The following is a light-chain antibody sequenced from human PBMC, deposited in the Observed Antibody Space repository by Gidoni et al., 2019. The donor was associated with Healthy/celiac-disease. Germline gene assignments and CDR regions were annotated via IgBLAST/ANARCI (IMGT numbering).Light chain of an antibody. CDR2: AAS. Sequence: AIRMTQSQSSFSASTGDRVTITCRARQGISSDLAWYQQKPGTAPKLLIYAASTLQSGVPSRFSGSGSGTDFTLTISCLQSEDFATYYCQQYYSYPQTWTFGQGTKVEIK. CDR1: QGISSD. V-gene: IGKV1-8*01. CDR3: QQYYSYPQTWT. J-gene: IGKJ1*01.